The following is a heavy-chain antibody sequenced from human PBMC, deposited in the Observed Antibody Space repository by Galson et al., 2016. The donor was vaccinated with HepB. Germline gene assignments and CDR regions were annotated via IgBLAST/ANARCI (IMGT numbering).Heavy chain of an antibody. CDR2: ISSSSSYI. J-gene: IGHJ4*02. Sequence: SLRLSCAVSGVTVSGNVMSWVRQAPGKGLEWISYISSSSSYINYADSVKGRFTISRDNAKKSLYLQMNSLRADDTAVYYCARMFYYGSGNYYNRNLFDSWGQGTLVTVSS. V-gene: IGHV3-11*06. D-gene: IGHD3-10*01. CDR1: GVTVSGNV. CDR3: ARMFYYGSGNYYNRNLFDS.